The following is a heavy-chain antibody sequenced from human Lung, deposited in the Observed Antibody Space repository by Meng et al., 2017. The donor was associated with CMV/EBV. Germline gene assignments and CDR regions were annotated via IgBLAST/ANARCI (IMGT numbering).Heavy chain of an antibody. CDR3: AKSSRADRYDAVDI. V-gene: IGHV1-2*02. D-gene: IGHD2-2*01. CDR1: GYTFTGYY. J-gene: IGHJ3*02. Sequence: ASVKVSCKASGYTFTGYYMHWVRQAPGQGLEWMGWINPNSGGTNYAQKFQGRVTMTRDTSISTAYMELSRLRSDDTAVYYCAKSSRADRYDAVDIWGQGTMVTVSS. CDR2: INPNSGGT.